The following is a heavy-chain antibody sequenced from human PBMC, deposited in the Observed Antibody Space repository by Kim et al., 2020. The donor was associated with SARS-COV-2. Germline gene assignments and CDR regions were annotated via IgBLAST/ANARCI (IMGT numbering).Heavy chain of an antibody. D-gene: IGHD1-26*01. Sequence: RFTIARDNAKNALYLQMNSLRAEDTALYYCASPGRDPIVVGATNAYYFDYWGQGTLVTVSS. V-gene: IGHV3-20*03. CDR3: ASPGRDPIVVGATNAYYFDY. J-gene: IGHJ4*02.